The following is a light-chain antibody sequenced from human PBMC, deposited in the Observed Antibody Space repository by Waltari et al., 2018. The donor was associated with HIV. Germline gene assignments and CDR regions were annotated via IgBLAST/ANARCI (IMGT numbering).Light chain of an antibody. J-gene: IGKJ5*01. V-gene: IGKV1-13*02. CDR1: QGIISA. CDR3: QQFSRYPIT. CDR2: DAS. Sequence: AIQLTQSPSSLSASIGDRVTITCRASQGIISALVLYQQKPGKSHKLLIYDASNWESGVPSTFSGNGSGTDFALTISSLHPEDFATYYCQQFSRYPITFGQGTRLEIK.